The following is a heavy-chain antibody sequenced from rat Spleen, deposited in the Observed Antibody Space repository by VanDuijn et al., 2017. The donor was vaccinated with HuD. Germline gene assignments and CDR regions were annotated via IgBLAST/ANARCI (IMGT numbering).Heavy chain of an antibody. CDR2: ISYSGAT. CDR3: ASITMGITTFDY. D-gene: IGHD1-9*01. CDR1: GYSITSTY. J-gene: IGHJ2*01. Sequence: EVQLQESGPGLVKPSQSLSLTCSVTGYSITSTYRWNWIRKFPGNKMEWMGFISYSGATSYNPSLKSRISITRDTSKNQFFLQLKSVTNEDTATYYCASITMGITTFDYWGQGVMVTVSS. V-gene: IGHV3-1*01.